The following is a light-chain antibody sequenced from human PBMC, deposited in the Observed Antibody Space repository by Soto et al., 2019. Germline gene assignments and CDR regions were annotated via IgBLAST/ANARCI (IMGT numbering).Light chain of an antibody. J-gene: IGLJ2*01. Sequence: QSALTQPASVSGSPGQSITISCIGTSSDVGYSNYVSWYQHYPGKAPQLMTYEVTNRPAGVSNRFSGSKSGNTASLTSSELQAEDEADYYCSSYTSSNTLVFGGGTQLTVL. CDR3: SSYTSSNTLV. V-gene: IGLV2-14*01. CDR2: EVT. CDR1: SSDVGYSNY.